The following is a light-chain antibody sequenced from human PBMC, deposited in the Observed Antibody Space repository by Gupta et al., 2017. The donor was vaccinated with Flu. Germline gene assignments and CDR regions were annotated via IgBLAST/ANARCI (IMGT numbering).Light chain of an antibody. CDR3: MQGVHWPYT. Sequence: VTLGQPASISCRSSQGLVHSDGNTYLNWFHQRPGQPPRRLFYRVSNRDSGVPDRISGSGSGTDFTLKISGVEAEDVGIYYCMQGVHWPYTFGQGTKLEIK. CDR1: QGLVHSDGNTY. CDR2: RVS. J-gene: IGKJ2*01. V-gene: IGKV2-30*02.